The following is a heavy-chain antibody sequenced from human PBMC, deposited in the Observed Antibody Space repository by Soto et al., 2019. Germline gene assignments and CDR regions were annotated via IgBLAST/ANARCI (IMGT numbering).Heavy chain of an antibody. J-gene: IGHJ4*02. CDR3: AKGVGYCSSTSCYVYFDY. CDR2: ISGSGGST. D-gene: IGHD2-2*01. CDR1: GFTFSSYA. V-gene: IGHV3-23*01. Sequence: GGSLRLSCAASGFTFSSYAMSWVRQAPGKGLEWVSAISGSGGSTYYADSVKGRFTISRDNSKNTLYLQMNSLRAEDTAVYYCAKGVGYCSSTSCYVYFDYWGQGTLVTVSS.